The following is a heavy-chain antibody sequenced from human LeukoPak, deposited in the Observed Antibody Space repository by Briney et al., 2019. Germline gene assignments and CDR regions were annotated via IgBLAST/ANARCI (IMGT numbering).Heavy chain of an antibody. V-gene: IGHV3-21*01. CDR3: ARGAKSRAAVAVDYYYYGMDV. J-gene: IGHJ6*02. CDR2: ISSSGTDI. CDR1: GFTFSRYS. D-gene: IGHD6-19*01. Sequence: GGSLRLSCAASGFTFSRYSINWVRQAPGKGLEWVSSISSSGTDIYYADSVKGRFTISRDNSKNSVSLQMNSLRAEDTAVYYCARGAKSRAAVAVDYYYYGMDVWGQGTTVTVSS.